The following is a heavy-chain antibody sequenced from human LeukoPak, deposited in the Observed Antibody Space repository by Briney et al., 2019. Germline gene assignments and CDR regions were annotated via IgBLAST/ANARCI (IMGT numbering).Heavy chain of an antibody. J-gene: IGHJ6*03. Sequence: GGSLRLSCAASGFTFSTYWMSWVRQAPGKGLEWVANIKQDGSEKYYLDSVKGRFTISRDNAKNSLYLQMNSLRAEDTAVYYCARDRAAYDSSGYYPRDYYYMDVWGKGTTVTVSS. CDR3: ARDRAAYDSSGYYPRDYYYMDV. D-gene: IGHD3-22*01. CDR1: GFTFSTYW. CDR2: IKQDGSEK. V-gene: IGHV3-7*01.